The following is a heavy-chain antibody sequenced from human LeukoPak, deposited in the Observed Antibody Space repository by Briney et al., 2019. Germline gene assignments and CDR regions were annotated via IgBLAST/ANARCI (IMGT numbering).Heavy chain of an antibody. J-gene: IGHJ4*02. Sequence: GGSLRLSCAASGFTVSSNYMSWVRQAPGKGLEWVSVIYSGGSTYYADSVKGRFTISRDNSKNTLYLQMNSLRDEDTGVYYCAIMHGYYDGSGFWVQWGQGTLVTVSS. CDR3: AIMHGYYDGSGFWVQ. D-gene: IGHD3-22*01. V-gene: IGHV3-66*01. CDR2: IYSGGST. CDR1: GFTVSSNY.